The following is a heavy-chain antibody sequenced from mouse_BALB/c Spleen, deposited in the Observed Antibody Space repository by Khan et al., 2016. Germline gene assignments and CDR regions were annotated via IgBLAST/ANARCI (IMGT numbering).Heavy chain of an antibody. V-gene: IGHV5-17*02. CDR1: GFTFSTFG. D-gene: IGHD1-1*01. CDR2: ISGSSSTI. J-gene: IGHJ2*01. CDR3: ARNYYGSGCDY. Sequence: EVELVESGGGLVQPGGSRKLSCAASGFTFSTFGMHWVRQAPERGLEWVAYISGSSSTIFYADTVRGRFTISRDNPQTTLFLQMTSVRSEDTAMYYGARNYYGSGCDYWGQGTMFTVSS.